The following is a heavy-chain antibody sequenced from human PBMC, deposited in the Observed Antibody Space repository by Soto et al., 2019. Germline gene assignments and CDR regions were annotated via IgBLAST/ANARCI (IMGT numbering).Heavy chain of an antibody. V-gene: IGHV4-31*03. J-gene: IGHJ4*02. CDR1: GGSISSGGYY. CDR2: ISYSGST. Sequence: LSLPCTVSGGSISSGGYYWSWIRQHPGKGLEWIGYISYSGSTFYNPSLKSRVTISVDTSKNQFSLKLSSVTAADTAVYYCARGPRDGFDYWGQGTLVTVSS. CDR3: ARGPRDGFDY.